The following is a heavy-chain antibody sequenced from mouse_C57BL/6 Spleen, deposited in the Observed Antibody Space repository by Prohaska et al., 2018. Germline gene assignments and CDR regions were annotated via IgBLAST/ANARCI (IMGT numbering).Heavy chain of an antibody. D-gene: IGHD3-2*02. J-gene: IGHJ4*01. CDR3: ARPETAQDTGAMDY. CDR2: IHSNSGST. Sequence: WVKQRPGQGLEWIGMIHSNSGSTNYNEKFKSKATLTVDKSSSTAYMQLSSLTSEDSAVYYCARPETAQDTGAMDYWGQGTSVTVSS. V-gene: IGHV1-64*01.